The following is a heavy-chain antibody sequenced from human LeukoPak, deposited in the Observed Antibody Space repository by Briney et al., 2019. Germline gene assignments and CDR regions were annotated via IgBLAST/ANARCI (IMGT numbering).Heavy chain of an antibody. CDR2: IDYSGST. V-gene: IGHV4-59*01. Sequence: SETLSLTCIVSNGSISTYYWSWIRQPPGKGLEWIGYIDYSGSTNYNPTLKSRVTMSLDTSKNHFSLRLSSVTAADSAVYYCARVSRRHTLDYWGQGTLVTVSS. CDR1: NGSISTYY. J-gene: IGHJ4*02. CDR3: ARVSRRHTLDY.